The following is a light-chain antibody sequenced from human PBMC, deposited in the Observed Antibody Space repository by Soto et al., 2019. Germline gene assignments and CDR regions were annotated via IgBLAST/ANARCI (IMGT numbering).Light chain of an antibody. CDR2: GAS. J-gene: IGKJ4*01. CDR1: RTVSNR. CDR3: QQYHHRQVT. V-gene: IGKV3-15*01. Sequence: THSAWTRSGSPGERGTVCCRASRTVSNRLAWYQHKPGQAPRLLISGASTGATGIPPRFRGSGSGKDLTLTVHTLHSEDPEIYYRQQYHHRQVTFGGG.